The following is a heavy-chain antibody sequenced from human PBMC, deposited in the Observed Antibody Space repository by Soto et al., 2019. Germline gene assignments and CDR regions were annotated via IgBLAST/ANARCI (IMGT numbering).Heavy chain of an antibody. V-gene: IGHV3-9*01. J-gene: IGHJ4*02. CDR3: VKDRGSYDTSGYYQD. D-gene: IGHD3-22*01. CDR2: ISWNSGRI. Sequence: EVQLVESGGGLVQPGRSLRLSCAASGFTFDDYAMHWVRQAPGKGLEWVSGISWNSGRIGYADSVKGRFTISRDNAKNSLYLQMNSLRAEDTAVYYCVKDRGSYDTSGYYQDWGQRTLVTVSS. CDR1: GFTFDDYA.